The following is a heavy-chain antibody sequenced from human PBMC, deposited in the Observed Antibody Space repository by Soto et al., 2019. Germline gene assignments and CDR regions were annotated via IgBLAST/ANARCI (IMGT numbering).Heavy chain of an antibody. D-gene: IGHD2-21*02. CDR1: RYTFTSSA. CDR2: INAGNGNT. Sequence: QVQLVQYGAEEKKPGASVKVSCRASRYTFTSSAMHWVRQAPGQRLEWMGWINAGNGNTKYSQKFQGRVTITRDTSASTAYMELSSLRSEDTAVYYCARAWVVVTAPDYWGQGTLVTVS. V-gene: IGHV1-3*05. J-gene: IGHJ4*02. CDR3: ARAWVVVTAPDY.